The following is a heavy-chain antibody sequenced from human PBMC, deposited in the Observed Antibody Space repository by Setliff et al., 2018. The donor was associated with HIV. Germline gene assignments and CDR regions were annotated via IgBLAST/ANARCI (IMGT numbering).Heavy chain of an antibody. CDR3: ARSGCGGETCYSSRGWFDP. CDR2: IHASGKA. J-gene: IGHJ5*02. D-gene: IGHD2-15*01. V-gene: IGHV4-4*09. Sequence: SETLSLTCTVSGDTDFYWSWIRQSPGKGLEWIGYIHASGKANYNPSLKSRVTISLDTSKMQFSLKLSSVTAADTAVYYCARSGCGGETCYSSRGWFDPWGQGTLVTVSS. CDR1: GDTDFY.